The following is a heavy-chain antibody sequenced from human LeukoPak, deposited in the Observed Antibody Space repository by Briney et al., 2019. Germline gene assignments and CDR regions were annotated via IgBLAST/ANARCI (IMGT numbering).Heavy chain of an antibody. J-gene: IGHJ4*02. V-gene: IGHV1-2*02. D-gene: IGHD3-10*01. CDR2: INPNSGGT. Sequence: EASVKVSCKASGYTFTGYYMHWVRQAPGQGLEWMGWINPNSGGTNYAQKFQGRVTMTRDTSISTAYMELSRLRSDDTAVYYCARGVKKDYYGSRYFDYWGQGTLVTVSS. CDR1: GYTFTGYY. CDR3: ARGVKKDYYGSRYFDY.